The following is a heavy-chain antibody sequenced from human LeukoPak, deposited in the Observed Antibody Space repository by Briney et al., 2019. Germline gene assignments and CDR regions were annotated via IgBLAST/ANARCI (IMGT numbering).Heavy chain of an antibody. V-gene: IGHV3-74*01. D-gene: IGHD1-26*01. Sequence: GGSLRLSCVASGFTFSSYWMLWVRQAPGKGLVWVSRINSDGSIISYTDSVKGRFTISRDNSKNTLYLQMNSLRAEDTAVYYCAKLGGYSGSYYDAFDIWGQGTMVTVSS. CDR1: GFTFSSYW. J-gene: IGHJ3*02. CDR3: AKLGGYSGSYYDAFDI. CDR2: INSDGSII.